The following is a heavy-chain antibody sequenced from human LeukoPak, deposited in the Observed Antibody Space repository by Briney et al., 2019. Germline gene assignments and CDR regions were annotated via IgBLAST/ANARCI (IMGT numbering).Heavy chain of an antibody. CDR1: GFTFDDYA. CDR3: AKDISAEAVAGNFDY. Sequence: GGSLRLSCAASGFTFDDYAMHWVRQAPGKGLEWVSGISWNSGSIGSADSVKGRFTISRDNAKNSLYLQMNSLRAEDTALYYCAKDISAEAVAGNFDYWGQGTLVTVSS. CDR2: ISWNSGSI. V-gene: IGHV3-9*01. D-gene: IGHD6-19*01. J-gene: IGHJ4*02.